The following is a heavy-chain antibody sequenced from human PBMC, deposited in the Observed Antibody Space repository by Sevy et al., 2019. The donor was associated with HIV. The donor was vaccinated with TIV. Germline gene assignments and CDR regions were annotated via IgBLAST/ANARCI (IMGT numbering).Heavy chain of an antibody. Sequence: ASVKVSCKASGYTFTGYYMHWVRQAPGQGLEWMGWINPNSGGTNYAQKFQGRVTMTRDTSISTAYMELSRLRSDDTAGYYCAREYYDFWSGYLLVPDPLDYWGQGTLVTVSS. V-gene: IGHV1-2*02. D-gene: IGHD3-3*01. CDR2: INPNSGGT. CDR1: GYTFTGYY. CDR3: AREYYDFWSGYLLVPDPLDY. J-gene: IGHJ4*02.